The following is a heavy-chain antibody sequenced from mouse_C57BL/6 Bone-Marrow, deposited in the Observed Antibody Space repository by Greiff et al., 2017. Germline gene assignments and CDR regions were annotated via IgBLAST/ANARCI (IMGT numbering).Heavy chain of an antibody. CDR3: AREEGSWDVRFAY. Sequence: QVQLQQPGAELVMPGASVKLSCKASGYTFTSYWMHWVKQRPGQGLEWIGEIDPSDSYTNYNQKFKGKSTLTVDKSSSTAYMQLSSLTSQDSAVYYGAREEGSWDVRFAYWGQGTLVTVSA. D-gene: IGHD4-1*01. CDR1: GYTFTSYW. V-gene: IGHV1-69*01. CDR2: IDPSDSYT. J-gene: IGHJ3*01.